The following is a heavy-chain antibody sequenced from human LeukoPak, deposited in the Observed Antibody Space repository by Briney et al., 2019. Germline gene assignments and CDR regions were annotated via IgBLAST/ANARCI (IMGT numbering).Heavy chain of an antibody. CDR1: GGSISSSSYY. J-gene: IGHJ4*02. V-gene: IGHV4-39*01. CDR3: ARFPHYYGSGSYYGFDY. D-gene: IGHD3-10*01. CDR2: IYYSGST. Sequence: PSETLSLTCTVSGGSISSSSYYWGWIRQPPGKGLEWIGSIYYSGSTYYNPSLKSRVTISVDTSKNQFSLKLSSVTAADTAVYYCARFPHYYGSGSYYGFDYWGQGTLVTVSS.